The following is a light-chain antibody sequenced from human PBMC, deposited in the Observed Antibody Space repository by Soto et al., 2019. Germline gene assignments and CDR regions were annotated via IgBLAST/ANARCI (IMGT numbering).Light chain of an antibody. V-gene: IGKV1-6*01. CDR3: LQDYNYPRT. J-gene: IGKJ1*01. CDR1: QGIRND. CDR2: AAS. Sequence: AIQMTQSPSSLSASVGDRVTITCRASQGIRNDLGWYQQKPGKAPRLLIYAASILQSGVPSRFSGSGSGTDFTLTISSLQPEDCATDYCLQDYNYPRTFGQGTKVDIK.